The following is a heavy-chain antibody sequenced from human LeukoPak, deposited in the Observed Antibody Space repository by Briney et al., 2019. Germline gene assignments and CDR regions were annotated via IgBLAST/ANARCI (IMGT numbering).Heavy chain of an antibody. V-gene: IGHV3-74*01. Sequence: GGSLRLSCAASGFTFSTYYMHWVRQAPGKGLVWVSRINSDGTDTLYADSVKGRFTVSRDNAKNTMYLQMNSLRAEDTAVYYCNYGSGSYPRYWGQGTLVTVSS. CDR1: GFTFSTYY. J-gene: IGHJ4*02. CDR3: NYGSGSYPRY. CDR2: INSDGTDT. D-gene: IGHD3-10*01.